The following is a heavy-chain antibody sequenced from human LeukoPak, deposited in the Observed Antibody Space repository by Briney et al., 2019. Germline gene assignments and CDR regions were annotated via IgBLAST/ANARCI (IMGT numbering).Heavy chain of an antibody. CDR3: ARQSLGASGLDH. Sequence: PGRSLRLSSAVSGFRFNSHHMHWVRQAPNKGLEWVAVAPHDRSSPSHAASVNGRFTISRDNSKDTLFLHMDSLRVDDTAIYYCARQSLGASGLDHWGQGVLVTVSS. J-gene: IGHJ4*02. CDR2: APHDRSSP. CDR1: GFRFNSHH. V-gene: IGHV3-30*03. D-gene: IGHD1-26*01.